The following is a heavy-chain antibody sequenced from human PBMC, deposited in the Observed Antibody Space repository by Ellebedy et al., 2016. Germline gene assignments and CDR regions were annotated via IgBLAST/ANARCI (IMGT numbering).Heavy chain of an antibody. J-gene: IGHJ5*02. V-gene: IGHV4-31*03. CDR3: ALYDISSGSFNP. D-gene: IGHD2-8*01. Sequence: SETLSLXXTVSGDSTTSGGQFWTWIRQHPGKGLEWIGSTYYSGNTNYNPSLKSRITISVDTSKSQFSLNLNSVTAADTAIYYCALYDISSGSFNPWGQGTLVTVSS. CDR1: GDSTTSGGQF. CDR2: TYYSGNT.